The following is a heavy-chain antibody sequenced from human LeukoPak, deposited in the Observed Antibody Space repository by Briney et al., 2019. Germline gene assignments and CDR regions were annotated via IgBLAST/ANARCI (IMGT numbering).Heavy chain of an antibody. V-gene: IGHV4-59*11. CDR1: GGSISSHY. D-gene: IGHD3-22*01. Sequence: SETLSLTCTVSGGSISSHYWSWIRQPPGKGLEWIGYIYYSGSTNYNPSLKSRVTISVGTSKNQFSLKLSSVTAADTAVYYCARGYYDSSGLYFDYWGQGTLVTVSS. CDR2: IYYSGST. CDR3: ARGYYDSSGLYFDY. J-gene: IGHJ4*02.